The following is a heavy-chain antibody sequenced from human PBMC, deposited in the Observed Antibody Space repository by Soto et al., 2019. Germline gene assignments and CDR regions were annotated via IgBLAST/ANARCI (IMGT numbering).Heavy chain of an antibody. CDR3: ARGDYDVLTGPYPLDY. Sequence: QVQLVQSGAEVKKPGASVKVSCKASGYTLTSYYMHWVRQAPGQGLAWMGIINPSGGSTSYAQNCQDRITRTRDPPTNTDYMELSRLRSEDTAVYFCARGDYDVLTGPYPLDYWGQGTLVTGSS. J-gene: IGHJ4*02. D-gene: IGHD3-9*01. V-gene: IGHV1-46*01. CDR2: INPSGGST. CDR1: GYTLTSYY.